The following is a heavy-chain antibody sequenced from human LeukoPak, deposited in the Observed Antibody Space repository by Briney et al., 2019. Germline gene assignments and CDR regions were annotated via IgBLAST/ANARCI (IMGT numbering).Heavy chain of an antibody. CDR3: ANYIRTVHYYMDV. D-gene: IGHD1-7*01. J-gene: IGHJ6*03. CDR2: IYTSGST. Sequence: SETLSLTCSVSGCSFDSKYRSWIRRPPGKGLEWISYIYTSGSTNFNPSLRSRVAMSIDTSKNQFSLKHYSVIAADTSVVYCANYIRTVHYYMDVWGKGTTVIVPS. CDR1: GCSFDSKY. V-gene: IGHV4-4*09.